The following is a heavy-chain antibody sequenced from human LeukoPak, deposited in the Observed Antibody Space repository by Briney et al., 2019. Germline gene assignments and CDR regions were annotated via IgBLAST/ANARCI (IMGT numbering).Heavy chain of an antibody. Sequence: ASVKVSCKASGYTFTDYDIHWVRQAPGQGLEWMGWINPNMAATKYPQKFQGRVTMTRDTSIATAYTELSRLRSAETAVSYCARRPGYWGQGNLVTVSS. V-gene: IGHV1-2*02. CDR3: ARRPGY. CDR2: INPNMAAT. J-gene: IGHJ4*02. CDR1: GYTFTDYD. D-gene: IGHD1-14*01.